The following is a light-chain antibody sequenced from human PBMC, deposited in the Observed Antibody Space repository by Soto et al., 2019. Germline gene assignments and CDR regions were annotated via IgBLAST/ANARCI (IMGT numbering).Light chain of an antibody. CDR3: QQYNNWRT. Sequence: DIQMTECPSCRSASVGYMGTITCRASQSISSYLNWYQQKPGKAPKLLIYAASTLQSGVPSRFSGSGSGTDFTLTISSLQSEDFAVYYCQQYNNWRTFGQGTKVDIK. J-gene: IGKJ1*01. V-gene: IGKV1-39*02. CDR1: QSISSY. CDR2: AAS.